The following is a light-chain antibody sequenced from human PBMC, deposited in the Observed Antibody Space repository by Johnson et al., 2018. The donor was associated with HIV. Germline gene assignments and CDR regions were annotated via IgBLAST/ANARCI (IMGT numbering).Light chain of an antibody. J-gene: IGLJ1*01. CDR3: GTWDGGLSIYV. V-gene: IGLV1-51*01. CDR1: SSDMGNYA. CDR2: DND. Sequence: QSVLTQPPSVSAAPGQKVTISCSGSSSDMGNYAVSWYQQLPGTAPKLLIYDNDKRPSGIPDRFSASKSDTSATLGITGLQTGDEANYYCGTWDGGLSIYVFGTGTEVTVL.